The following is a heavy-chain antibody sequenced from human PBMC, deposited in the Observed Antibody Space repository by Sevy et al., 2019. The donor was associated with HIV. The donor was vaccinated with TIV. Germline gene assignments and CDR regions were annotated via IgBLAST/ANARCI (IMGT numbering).Heavy chain of an antibody. J-gene: IGHJ4*02. D-gene: IGHD2-2*02. CDR3: ARDREGYCSSTSCYTLDY. Sequence: ASVKVSCKASGGTFSSYAISWVRQAPGQGLEWMGGIIPIFGTANYAQKFQGRVTITADESTNTAYMELSSLRSEDTAVYYCARDREGYCSSTSCYTLDYWGQGTLVTVSS. CDR1: GGTFSSYA. V-gene: IGHV1-69*13. CDR2: IIPIFGTA.